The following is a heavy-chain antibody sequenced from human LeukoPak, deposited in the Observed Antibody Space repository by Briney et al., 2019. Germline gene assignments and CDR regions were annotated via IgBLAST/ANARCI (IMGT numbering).Heavy chain of an antibody. V-gene: IGHV1-46*01. CDR2: INPSGGST. CDR1: GYTFTSYY. D-gene: IGHD5-12*01. CDR3: AREGNVDIVATIDFDY. Sequence: ASVKVSCMASGYTFTSYYVHWVRQAPGEGLEWMGIINPSGGSTYYAQKFQGRVTMTRDTSTSTVYMELSSLRSEDTAVYYCAREGNVDIVATIDFDYWGQGTLVAVSS. J-gene: IGHJ4*02.